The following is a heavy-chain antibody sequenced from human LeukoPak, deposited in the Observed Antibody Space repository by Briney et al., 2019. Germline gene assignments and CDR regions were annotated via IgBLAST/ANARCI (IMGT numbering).Heavy chain of an antibody. CDR3: ARDGSYRLREWLVPYY. Sequence: ASVKVSCKASGGTFGSYAISWVRQAPGQGLEWMGRIIPILGIANYAQKFQGRVTITADKSTSTAYMELSSLRSEDTAVYYCARDGSYRLREWLVPYYWGQGTLVTVSS. J-gene: IGHJ4*02. V-gene: IGHV1-69*04. CDR2: IIPILGIA. CDR1: GGTFGSYA. D-gene: IGHD6-19*01.